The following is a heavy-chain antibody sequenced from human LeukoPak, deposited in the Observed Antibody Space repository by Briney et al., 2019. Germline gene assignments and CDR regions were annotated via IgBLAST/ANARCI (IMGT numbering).Heavy chain of an antibody. V-gene: IGHV3-30-3*01. CDR3: ARYQLLYLGAFDI. D-gene: IGHD2-2*02. CDR1: GFTFSSYA. Sequence: PGGSLRLSCAASGFTFSSYAMHWVRQAPGKGLEWVAVVAYDGSNKYYADSVKGRFTISRDNSKNTLYLQMNSLRAEDTAVYYCARYQLLYLGAFDIWGQGTMVTVSS. CDR2: VAYDGSNK. J-gene: IGHJ3*02.